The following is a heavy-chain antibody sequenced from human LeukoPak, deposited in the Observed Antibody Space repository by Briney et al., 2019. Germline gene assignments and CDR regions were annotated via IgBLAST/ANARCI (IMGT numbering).Heavy chain of an antibody. D-gene: IGHD5-12*01. CDR1: GFTGSNNY. CDR3: ASGITVATVYYYGMDV. Sequence: PGGSLRLSCAASGFTGSNNYMSWVRQAPGKGLEWVSVIYSGGSTYYVDSVKGRFTISRHNSKNTLYLQMNNLRAEDTAVYYCASGITVATVYYYGMDVWGQGTTGTVS. V-gene: IGHV3-53*04. J-gene: IGHJ6*02. CDR2: IYSGGST.